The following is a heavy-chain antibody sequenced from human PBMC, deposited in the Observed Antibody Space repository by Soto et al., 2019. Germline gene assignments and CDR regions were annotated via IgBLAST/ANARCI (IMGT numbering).Heavy chain of an antibody. CDR2: ISAYNGNT. CDR1: GYTFTSYG. Sequence: ASVKVSCKASGYTFTSYGISWVRQAPGQGLEWMGWISAYNGNTNYAQKLQGRVTMTTDTSTSTAYMELRSLRSDDTAVYYCAREGYYYDSSGYPDYWGQGTLVTVSS. CDR3: AREGYYYDSSGYPDY. D-gene: IGHD3-22*01. J-gene: IGHJ4*02. V-gene: IGHV1-18*01.